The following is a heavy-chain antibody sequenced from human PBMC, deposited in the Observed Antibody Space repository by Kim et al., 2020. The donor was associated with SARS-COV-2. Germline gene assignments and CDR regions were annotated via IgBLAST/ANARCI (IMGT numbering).Heavy chain of an antibody. V-gene: IGHV3-53*01. D-gene: IGHD3-10*01. CDR1: GFSVSSSD. CDR3: AKEGGESINWYFDV. CDR2: IYGGGRT. Sequence: GGSLRLSCAASGFSVSSSDMSWVRQAPGKGLEWVSVIYGGGRTHYADSVKGRFTISRDNSKNTLYLQMNSLRAEDTAVYYCAKEGGESINWYFDVWGRGTLVTVSS. J-gene: IGHJ2*01.